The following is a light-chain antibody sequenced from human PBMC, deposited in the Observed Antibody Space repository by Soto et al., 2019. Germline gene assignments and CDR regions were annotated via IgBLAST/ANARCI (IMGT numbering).Light chain of an antibody. CDR3: QQYDNLPLT. Sequence: DIQMTQSPSSLSASVGDRVTITCQASQDISNYLNWYQQKPGKAPKLLIYDASNLETGVPSRFSGSGSGTDFPFTISRLQPEDIATYYCQQYDNLPLTFGGGTKVELK. V-gene: IGKV1-33*01. CDR2: DAS. CDR1: QDISNY. J-gene: IGKJ4*01.